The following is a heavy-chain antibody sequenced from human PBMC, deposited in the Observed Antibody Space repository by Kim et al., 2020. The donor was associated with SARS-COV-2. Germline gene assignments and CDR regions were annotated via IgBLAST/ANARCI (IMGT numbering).Heavy chain of an antibody. V-gene: IGHV4-31*03. J-gene: IGHJ4*02. D-gene: IGHD2-2*01. Sequence: SETLSLTCTVSGGSISSGGYYWSWIRQHPGKGLEWIGYIYYSGSTYYNPSLKSRVTISVDTSKNQFSLKLSSVTAADTAVYYCARTPLVPAAGRKPSYYFDYWGQGTLVTVSS. CDR1: GGSISSGGYY. CDR2: IYYSGST. CDR3: ARTPLVPAAGRKPSYYFDY.